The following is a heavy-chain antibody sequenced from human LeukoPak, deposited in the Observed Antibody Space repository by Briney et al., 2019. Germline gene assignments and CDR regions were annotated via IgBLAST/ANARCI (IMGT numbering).Heavy chain of an antibody. CDR1: GFTLSSYW. CDR3: TREKEGYNYGLDYYYYYMDV. Sequence: QAGGSLRLSCAASGFTLSSYWMNWVRQAPGKGLEWVANIKQDGSEKYYVDSVKGRFTISRDNAKNSLYLQMNSLRTEDTAVYFCTREKEGYNYGLDYYYYYMDVWGKGTTVTVSS. CDR2: IKQDGSEK. D-gene: IGHD5-18*01. V-gene: IGHV3-7*03. J-gene: IGHJ6*03.